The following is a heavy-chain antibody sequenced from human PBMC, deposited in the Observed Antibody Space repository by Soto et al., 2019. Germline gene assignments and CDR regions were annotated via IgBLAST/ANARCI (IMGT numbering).Heavy chain of an antibody. J-gene: IGHJ5*02. Sequence: QVQLQQWGAGLLKPSETLSLTCAVYGGSFSGYYWSWIRQPPGKGLEWIGEIKHSGSTNYNPSLKSRVTISVDTSKNQFSLKLSSVTAADTAVYYCARFYGDSQTASYNWFDPWGQGTLVTVSS. CDR1: GGSFSGYY. CDR2: IKHSGST. D-gene: IGHD4-17*01. CDR3: ARFYGDSQTASYNWFDP. V-gene: IGHV4-34*01.